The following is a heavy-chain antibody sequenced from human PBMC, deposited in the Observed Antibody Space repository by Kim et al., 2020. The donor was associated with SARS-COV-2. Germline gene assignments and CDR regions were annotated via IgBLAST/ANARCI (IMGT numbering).Heavy chain of an antibody. CDR3: AMIGVITKLEKGDAFDI. Sequence: ASVKVSCKASGHRFTDVYMNWVRQAPGQGLEWMGRINPKSGGTNYAQRFQGRVSMTRDTSISTAYMELSSLIYDDTAVYFCAMIGVITKLEKGDAFDIWG. CDR1: GHRFTDVY. V-gene: IGHV1-2*06. CDR2: INPKSGGT. J-gene: IGHJ3*02. D-gene: IGHD3-10*01.